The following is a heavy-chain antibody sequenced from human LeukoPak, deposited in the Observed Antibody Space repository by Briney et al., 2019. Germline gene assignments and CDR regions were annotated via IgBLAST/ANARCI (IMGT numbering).Heavy chain of an antibody. D-gene: IGHD3-22*01. Sequence: GGSLRLSCAASGFTFSSSSMSWVRQAPGKGLEWVSYISSSSSTLYYADSVKGRFTISRDNAKNSLYLQMNSLRAGDTAVYYCARARSGYYWDYWGQGTLVTVSS. CDR1: GFTFSSSS. CDR2: ISSSSSTL. J-gene: IGHJ4*02. CDR3: ARARSGYYWDY. V-gene: IGHV3-48*01.